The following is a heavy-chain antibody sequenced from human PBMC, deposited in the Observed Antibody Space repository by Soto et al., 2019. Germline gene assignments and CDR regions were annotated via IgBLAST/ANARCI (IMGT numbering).Heavy chain of an antibody. J-gene: IGHJ4*02. V-gene: IGHV3-30*18. CDR3: AKDGSGSYYYLDY. Sequence: PVGSLRLSCAASGFTFSSYGMHWVRQAPGKGLEWVAVISYDGSNKYYADSVKGRFTISRDNSKNTLYLQMNSLRAEDTAAYYCAKDGSGSYYYLDYWGQGTLVTVSS. D-gene: IGHD3-10*01. CDR2: ISYDGSNK. CDR1: GFTFSSYG.